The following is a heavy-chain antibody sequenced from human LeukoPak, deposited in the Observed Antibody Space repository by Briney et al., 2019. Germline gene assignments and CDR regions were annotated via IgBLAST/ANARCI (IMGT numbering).Heavy chain of an antibody. CDR2: TNPNSGNT. Sequence: PWASVKVSCKASGYTFTSYDINWVRQATGQGLEWMGWTNPNSGNTGYAQKFQGRVTMTRNTSISTAYMELSSLRSEDTAVYYCARVEGLHCSSTSCYAPNWFDPWGQGTLVTVSS. V-gene: IGHV1-8*01. D-gene: IGHD2-2*01. CDR3: ARVEGLHCSSTSCYAPNWFDP. CDR1: GYTFTSYD. J-gene: IGHJ5*02.